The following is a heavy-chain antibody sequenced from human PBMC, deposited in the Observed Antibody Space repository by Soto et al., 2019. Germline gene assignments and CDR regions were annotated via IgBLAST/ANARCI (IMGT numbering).Heavy chain of an antibody. CDR2: ITGSGDST. CDR1: GFTFSSYA. J-gene: IGHJ4*02. D-gene: IGHD5-12*01. CDR3: AKVFVSTIREGFDY. Sequence: GGSLRLSCAASGFTFSSYAMSWVRQAPGKGLEWVSAITGSGDSTYCADSVKGRFTVSRDNSKNTLYLQMNSLRAEDTAVYYCAKVFVSTIREGFDYWGLGTLVTVSS. V-gene: IGHV3-23*01.